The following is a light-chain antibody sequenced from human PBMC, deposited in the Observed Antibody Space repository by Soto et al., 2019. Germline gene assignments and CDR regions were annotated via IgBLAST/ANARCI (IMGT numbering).Light chain of an antibody. V-gene: IGLV2-14*01. CDR2: DVS. Sequence: QSALTQPASVSGSPGQSITISCTGTSSDVGGYNYVSWYQQHPGKAPKLMIYDVSNRPSGVSSRFSGSKSGNTASLTISGLQAEDEADYYCNSYTSTSAWVFGGGPQLTVL. CDR1: SSDVGGYNY. J-gene: IGLJ3*02. CDR3: NSYTSTSAWV.